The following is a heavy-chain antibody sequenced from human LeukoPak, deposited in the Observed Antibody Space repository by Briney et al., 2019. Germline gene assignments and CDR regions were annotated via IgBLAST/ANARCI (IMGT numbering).Heavy chain of an antibody. V-gene: IGHV1-24*01. D-gene: IGHD6-19*01. J-gene: IGHJ4*02. CDR3: ARDVSRTHSSGWSDFDY. Sequence: GASVKVSCKVSGYTLTELSMHWVRQAPGKGLEWMGGFDPEDGETIYAQKFQGRVTMTRDMSTSTVYMELSSLRSEDTAVYYCARDVSRTHSSGWSDFDYWGQGTLVTVSS. CDR1: GYTLTELS. CDR2: FDPEDGET.